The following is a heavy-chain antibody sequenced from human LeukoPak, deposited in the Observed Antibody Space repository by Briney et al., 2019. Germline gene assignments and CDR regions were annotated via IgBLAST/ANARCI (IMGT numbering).Heavy chain of an antibody. J-gene: IGHJ4*02. Sequence: ASVKVSCKTSGYTFPSYDINWVRQATGQGLEWMGWMNPNSGNTGYAQKFQGRVTITRNTSITTAYTELSSLRSEDTAVYYCARGPKWSGSYYYFDYWGQGTLVTVSS. CDR3: ARGPKWSGSYYYFDY. D-gene: IGHD1-26*01. V-gene: IGHV1-8*01. CDR2: MNPNSGNT. CDR1: GYTFPSYD.